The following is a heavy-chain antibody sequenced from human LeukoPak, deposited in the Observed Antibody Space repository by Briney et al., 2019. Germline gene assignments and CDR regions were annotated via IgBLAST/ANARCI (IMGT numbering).Heavy chain of an antibody. CDR2: INWDGDIT. CDR1: GFTFDDYT. CDR3: AKGNILTGPPDS. V-gene: IGHV3-43*01. J-gene: IGHJ4*02. Sequence: GGSLRLSCAASGFTFDDYTMHWVRQPPGKGLEWVSLINWDGDITEYADSVRGRFTISRDNSKNSLFLQMNSLRTEDTALYYCAKGNILTGPPDSWGQGTLVTVSS. D-gene: IGHD3-9*01.